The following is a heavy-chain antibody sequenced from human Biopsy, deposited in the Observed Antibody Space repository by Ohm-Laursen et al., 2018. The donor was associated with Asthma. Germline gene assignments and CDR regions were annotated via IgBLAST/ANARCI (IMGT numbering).Heavy chain of an antibody. CDR2: IMAVFGTT. D-gene: IGHD6-19*01. CDR3: ARCQVGYSSGWSLLLKKIYYSGMDV. CDR1: GGTFSNFA. Sequence: SSVKVSCKAPGGTFSNFAISWARQAPGQGLEWLGGIMAVFGTTNSAQKFQGRVTITADESTSTAYMEVTSLRSEDTAIYYCARCQVGYSSGWSLLLKKIYYSGMDVWGQGTAVTVSS. V-gene: IGHV1-69*01. J-gene: IGHJ6*02.